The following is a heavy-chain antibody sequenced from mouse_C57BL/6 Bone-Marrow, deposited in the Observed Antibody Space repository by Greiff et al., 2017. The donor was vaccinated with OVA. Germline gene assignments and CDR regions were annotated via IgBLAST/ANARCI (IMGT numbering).Heavy chain of an antibody. V-gene: IGHV1-22*01. Sequence: VQLQQSGPELVKPGASVKMSCKASGYTFTDYNMHWVKQSHGKSLEWIGYINPNNGGTSYNQKFKGKATLTVNKSSSTAYMELRSLTSEDSAVYDCYYYGSRPYYYAMDDWGQGTSVTVSS. CDR2: INPNNGGT. J-gene: IGHJ4*01. D-gene: IGHD1-1*01. CDR1: GYTFTDYN. CDR3: YYYGSRPYYYAMDD.